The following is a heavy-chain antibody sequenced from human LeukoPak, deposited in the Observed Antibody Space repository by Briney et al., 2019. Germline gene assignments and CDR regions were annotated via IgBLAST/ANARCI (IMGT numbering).Heavy chain of an antibody. J-gene: IGHJ5*02. CDR2: IYYSGST. Sequence: SETLSLTCTVSGGSISSYYWSWIRQPPGKGLEWIGCIYYSGSTNYNPSLKSRVTISVDTSKNQFSLKLSSVTAADTAVYYCARDRGGAPSGGSCGGSCPNWFDPWGQGTLVTVSS. CDR3: ARDRGGAPSGGSCGGSCPNWFDP. V-gene: IGHV4-59*01. CDR1: GGSISSYY. D-gene: IGHD2-15*01.